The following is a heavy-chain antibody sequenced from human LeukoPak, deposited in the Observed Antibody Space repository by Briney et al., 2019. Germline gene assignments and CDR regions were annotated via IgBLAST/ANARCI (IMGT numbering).Heavy chain of an antibody. CDR2: IYHSGST. V-gene: IGHV4-30-2*01. Sequence: SQTLSLTCAVSGGSISSGGYSWSWIRQPPGKGLEWIGYIYHSGSTYYNPSLKSRVTISVDRSENQFSLKLSSVTAADTAVYYCARVVYYYGSGSYYNWFDPWGQGTLVTVSS. CDR1: GGSISSGGYS. J-gene: IGHJ5*02. CDR3: ARVVYYYGSGSYYNWFDP. D-gene: IGHD3-10*01.